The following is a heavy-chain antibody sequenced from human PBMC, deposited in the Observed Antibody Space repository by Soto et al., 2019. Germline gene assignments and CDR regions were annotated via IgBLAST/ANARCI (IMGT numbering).Heavy chain of an antibody. CDR1: GDTFSNYA. CDR2: ITPDFGTA. D-gene: IGHD3-3*01. Sequence: QVQLVQSGAEVKKPGSSVKVSCKASGDTFSNYAINWMRQAPGQGLEWMGGITPDFGTANYAQKFQGRVTTTADKSTSTAYMELSSLKSEDTAVYYCARPRVYYAVWSGYPPFDYWGQGTLVTVSS. J-gene: IGHJ4*02. V-gene: IGHV1-69*06. CDR3: ARPRVYYAVWSGYPPFDY.